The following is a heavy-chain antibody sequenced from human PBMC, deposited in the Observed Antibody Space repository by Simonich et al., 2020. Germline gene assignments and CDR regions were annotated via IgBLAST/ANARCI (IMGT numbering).Heavy chain of an antibody. J-gene: IGHJ2*01. CDR3: ARGGVRSSSWYWYFDL. Sequence: QVQLVQSGAEVKKPGASVKVSCKASGYTFTGYYMHWVRQAPGQGREGGGRINPHSGSTNYAQKCQGRVTMTRDTSSSTAYMELGRLRSDDTAVYYCARGGVRSSSWYWYFDLWGRGTLVTVSS. D-gene: IGHD6-13*01. V-gene: IGHV1-2*02. CDR1: GYTFTGYY. CDR2: INPHSGST.